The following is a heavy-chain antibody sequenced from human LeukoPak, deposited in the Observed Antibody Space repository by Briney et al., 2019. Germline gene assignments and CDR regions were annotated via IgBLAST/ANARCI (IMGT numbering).Heavy chain of an antibody. Sequence: GESLKISCKGSGYSFSTYRIGWVRQMPGKGLEWMGIIYPGDSDTRYSPSFQGQVAISADKSINTAYLQWSSLKASDTAMYYCARPGIVGSTSYMDVWGKGTTVTVSS. J-gene: IGHJ6*03. V-gene: IGHV5-51*01. CDR1: GYSFSTYR. CDR2: IYPGDSDT. CDR3: ARPGIVGSTSYMDV. D-gene: IGHD1-26*01.